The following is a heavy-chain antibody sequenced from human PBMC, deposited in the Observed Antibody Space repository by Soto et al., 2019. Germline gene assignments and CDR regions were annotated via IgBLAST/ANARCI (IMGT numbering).Heavy chain of an antibody. D-gene: IGHD3-10*01. CDR1: GGSISSYY. J-gene: IGHJ6*04. V-gene: IGHV4-59*01. CDR3: ARDIAGKGGYYYYGMDV. Sequence: SETLSLTCTVSGGSISSYYWSWIRQPPGKGLEWIGYIYYSGSTNYNPSLKSRVTISVDTSKNQFSLKLSSVTAADTAVYYCARDIAGKGGYYYYGMDVWGKGTTVTVS. CDR2: IYYSGST.